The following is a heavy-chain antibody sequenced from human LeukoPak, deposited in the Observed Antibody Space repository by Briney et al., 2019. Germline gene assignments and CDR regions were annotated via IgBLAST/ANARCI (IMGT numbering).Heavy chain of an antibody. J-gene: IGHJ4*02. Sequence: PGGSLRLSCAASGFTFSSYSMNWVRQAPGKGLEWVSAISGSGGSTYYADSVKGRFTISRDNSKNTLYLQMNSLRAEDTAVYYCAIKDDILTGFDYWGQGTLVTVSS. CDR2: ISGSGGST. V-gene: IGHV3-23*01. D-gene: IGHD3-9*01. CDR1: GFTFSSYS. CDR3: AIKDDILTGFDY.